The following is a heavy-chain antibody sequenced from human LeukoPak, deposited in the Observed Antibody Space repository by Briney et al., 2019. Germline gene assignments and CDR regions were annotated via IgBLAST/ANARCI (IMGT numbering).Heavy chain of an antibody. Sequence: SVKVSCKASGGTFSTYAISWVRQAPGQGLEWMGGIIPIFGTANYAQKFQGRVTITADESTSTAYMELSSLRSEDTAVYYCAREAYCSSTSCYTRKFVDYYYYYMDVWGKGTTVTVSS. CDR1: GGTFSTYA. CDR2: IIPIFGTA. J-gene: IGHJ6*03. CDR3: AREAYCSSTSCYTRKFVDYYYYYMDV. V-gene: IGHV1-69*01. D-gene: IGHD2-2*02.